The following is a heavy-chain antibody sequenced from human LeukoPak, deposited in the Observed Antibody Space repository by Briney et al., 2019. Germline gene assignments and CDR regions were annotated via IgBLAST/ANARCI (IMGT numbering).Heavy chain of an antibody. J-gene: IGHJ2*01. D-gene: IGHD5-24*01. CDR2: ISGSGDSI. V-gene: IGHV3-23*01. CDR1: GFTFSTYA. Sequence: GGSLRLSCAASGFTFSTYAMTWVRQAPGKGLEWVSTISGSGDSIYYADSVKGRFTVSRDNSKNTLYLQMNSLRAEDTAIYYCAKDSSRDGYNWNWYFDLWGRGTLVTVSS. CDR3: AKDSSRDGYNWNWYFDL.